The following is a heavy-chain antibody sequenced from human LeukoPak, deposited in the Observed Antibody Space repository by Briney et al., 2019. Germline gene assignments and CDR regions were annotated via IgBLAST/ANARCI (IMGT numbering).Heavy chain of an antibody. D-gene: IGHD3-16*01. CDR2: ISGSGGST. CDR1: GFTFSSYA. V-gene: IGHV3-23*01. J-gene: IGHJ4*02. Sequence: GGSLRLSCAASGFTFSSYAMSWVRQAPGKGLEWVSAISGSGGSTYYADSVKGRFTISRDNAKNSLYLQMNSLRAEDTAVYYCARADRLGAALLASFDYWGQGTLVTVSS. CDR3: ARADRLGAALLASFDY.